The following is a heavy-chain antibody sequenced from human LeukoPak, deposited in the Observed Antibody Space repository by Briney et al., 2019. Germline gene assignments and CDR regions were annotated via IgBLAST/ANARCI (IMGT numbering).Heavy chain of an antibody. CDR2: IYTSGST. V-gene: IGHV4-61*02. J-gene: IGHJ5*02. Sequence: SETLSLTCTVSGVSISSDSYYWSWIRQPAGKGLEWIGRIYTSGSTNYNPSLKSRVTMSVDTSKNQFSLKLSSVTAADTAVYYCARVAPGIAAAGTSWFDPWGQGTLVTVSS. CDR1: GVSISSDSYY. D-gene: IGHD6-13*01. CDR3: ARVAPGIAAAGTSWFDP.